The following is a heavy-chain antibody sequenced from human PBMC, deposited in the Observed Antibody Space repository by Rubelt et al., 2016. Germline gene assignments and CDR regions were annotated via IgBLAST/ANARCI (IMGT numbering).Heavy chain of an antibody. CDR1: GLTFGNYA. D-gene: IGHD2/OR15-2a*01. CDR2: TSFDGSKK. Sequence: QVHLVESGGGVVQPGRSLRLSCVASGLTFGNYAMHWVRQAPGKGLEWVTGTSFDGSKKYYADSVQGRFTIARDNSKNTLYLQMNALRTEDTALYFCVRDQVRISNYDAFDAWGQGTVVTVSS. J-gene: IGHJ3*01. V-gene: IGHV3-30*04. CDR3: VRDQVRISNYDAFDA.